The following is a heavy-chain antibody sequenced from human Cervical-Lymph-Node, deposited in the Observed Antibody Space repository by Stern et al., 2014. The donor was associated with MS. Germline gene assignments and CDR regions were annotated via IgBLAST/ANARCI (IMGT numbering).Heavy chain of an antibody. CDR1: GFTFSDHY. J-gene: IGHJ6*02. CDR3: ARGGSAYYYGMDV. CDR2: ISRTGDTI. Sequence: VQLVESGGGLVKPGESLRLSCAASGFTFSDHYMSLVRQAPGKGLEWISYISRTGDTIYYADSVKGRFTISRDNVKNSLYLQINSLRAEDAALYYCARGGSAYYYGMDVWGQGTAVTVSS. V-gene: IGHV3-11*01.